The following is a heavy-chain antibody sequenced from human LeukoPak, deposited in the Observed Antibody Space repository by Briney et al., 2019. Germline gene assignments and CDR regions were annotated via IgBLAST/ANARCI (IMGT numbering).Heavy chain of an antibody. V-gene: IGHV3-30*02. D-gene: IGHD1-1*01. J-gene: IGHJ4*02. CDR3: ERDLTYNSMYYCDS. Sequence: GGSLRLSCAASGFTFSYYGMHWIRQAPGRGLEWVTFIGYDGTDKYYADSVKGRFTISRDNSKNTLSLHMNSVSSGDSAVYCSERDLTYNSMYYCDSWAEGTLVTVSA. CDR2: IGYDGTDK. CDR1: GFTFSYYG.